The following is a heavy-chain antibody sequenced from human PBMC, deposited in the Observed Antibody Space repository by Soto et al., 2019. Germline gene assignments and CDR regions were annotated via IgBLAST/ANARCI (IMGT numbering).Heavy chain of an antibody. V-gene: IGHV3-48*01. CDR1: GFTFSSYS. J-gene: IGHJ5*02. D-gene: IGHD2-15*01. CDR2: ISSSSSTI. Sequence: PGGSLRLSCAASGFTFSSYSMNWVRQAPGKGLEWVSYISSSSSTIYYADSVKGRFTISRDNAKNSLYLQMNSLRAEDTAVYYCARELGYCSGGSCYSSQYWYDTWGQGTLVTVS. CDR3: ARELGYCSGGSCYSSQYWYDT.